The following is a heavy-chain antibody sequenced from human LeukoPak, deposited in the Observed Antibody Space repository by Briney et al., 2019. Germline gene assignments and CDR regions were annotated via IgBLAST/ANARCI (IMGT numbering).Heavy chain of an antibody. CDR3: AKDSDEYSYGYCVY. V-gene: IGHV3-30*02. CDR1: GFTFSSYG. D-gene: IGHD5-18*01. CDR2: IRYDGSNK. J-gene: IGHJ4*02. Sequence: GGSLRLSCAASGFTFSSYGMHWVRQAPGKGLEWVAFIRYDGSNKYYADSVKGRFTISRDNSKNTLYLQMNSLRAEDTAVYYCAKDSDEYSYGYCVYWGQGTLVTVSS.